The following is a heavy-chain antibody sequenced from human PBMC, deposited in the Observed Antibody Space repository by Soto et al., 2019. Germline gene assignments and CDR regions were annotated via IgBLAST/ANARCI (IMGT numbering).Heavy chain of an antibody. J-gene: IGHJ4*02. CDR1: GFTVSSNY. D-gene: IGHD5-12*01. CDR2: IYSGGST. Sequence: PGGSLRLSCAASGFTVSSNYMSWVRQAPGKGLEWVSVIYSGGSTYYADSVKGRFTISRDNSKNTLYLQMNSLRAEDTAVYYCARDLSRVATIYWGQGTLVTVSS. CDR3: ARDLSRVATIY. V-gene: IGHV3-66*01.